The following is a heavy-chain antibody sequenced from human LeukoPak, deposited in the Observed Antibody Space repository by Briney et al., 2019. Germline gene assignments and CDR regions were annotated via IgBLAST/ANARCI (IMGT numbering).Heavy chain of an antibody. J-gene: IGHJ4*03. V-gene: IGHV3-21*01. CDR2: ISRTSSDI. Sequence: GGSLRLSCAASGFSFSRYSMNWVRQAPGKGLEWVSSISRTSSDIYHADSVKGRFTISRDNAKNSLYLQMNSLRGEDTAVYYCARVGDCGSTSCYDSWGQGTLVTVSS. CDR3: ARVGDCGSTSCYDS. D-gene: IGHD2-2*01. CDR1: GFSFSRYS.